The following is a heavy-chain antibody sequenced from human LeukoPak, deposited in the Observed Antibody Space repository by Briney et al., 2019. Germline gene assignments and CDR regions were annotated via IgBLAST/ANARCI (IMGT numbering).Heavy chain of an antibody. Sequence: GGSLRLSCAASGFTFSSYATHWVRQAPGKGPEWVAIITGDGNNQYYADSVKGRFTISRDNSKNTLYLQMSSLRVEDMAVYYCARPHGYNYGAFDYWGQGTLVTVPS. CDR1: GFTFSSYA. J-gene: IGHJ4*02. CDR2: ITGDGNNQ. D-gene: IGHD5-18*01. V-gene: IGHV3-30*04. CDR3: ARPHGYNYGAFDY.